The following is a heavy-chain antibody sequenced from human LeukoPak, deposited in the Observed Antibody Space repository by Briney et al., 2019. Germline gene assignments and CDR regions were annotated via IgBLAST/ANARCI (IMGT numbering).Heavy chain of an antibody. J-gene: IGHJ6*03. Sequence: PGGSLRLSCAASGFTFSSYWMSWVRQAPGKGLEWVANIKQDGSEKYYVDSVKGRFTISRDNAKNSLYLQMNSLRAEDTAVYYSARDQRNYDFWSGYWNYYYYYMDVWGKGTTVTVSS. D-gene: IGHD3-3*01. CDR3: ARDQRNYDFWSGYWNYYYYYMDV. V-gene: IGHV3-7*01. CDR1: GFTFSSYW. CDR2: IKQDGSEK.